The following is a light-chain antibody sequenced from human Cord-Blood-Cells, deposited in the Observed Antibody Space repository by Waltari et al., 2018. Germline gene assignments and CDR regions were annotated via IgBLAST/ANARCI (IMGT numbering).Light chain of an antibody. CDR1: KSVSSSY. J-gene: IGKJ2*03. Sequence: EIVLTQSPGTLSLSPGERATLSCRARKSVSSSYLAWYQQKPGQAPRLLSYGASSRATGIPDRFSGSGSGTDFTLTISRLEPEDFAVYYCQQYGSSPDSFGQGTKLEI. CDR2: GAS. V-gene: IGKV3-20*01. CDR3: QQYGSSPDS.